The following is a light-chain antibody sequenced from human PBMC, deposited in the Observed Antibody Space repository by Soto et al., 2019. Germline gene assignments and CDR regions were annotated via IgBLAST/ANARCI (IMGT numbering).Light chain of an antibody. CDR2: DAS. CDR1: QSVSTY. V-gene: IGKV3-11*01. CDR3: QQSYSTPIT. Sequence: EIVLTQSPVTLSLSPGERATLSCRASQSVSTYLAWYQQKPGQAPRLLIYDASNRATGIPARFSGSGSGTDFTLTISRLEPEDFATYYCQQSYSTPITFGQGRLLEI. J-gene: IGKJ5*01.